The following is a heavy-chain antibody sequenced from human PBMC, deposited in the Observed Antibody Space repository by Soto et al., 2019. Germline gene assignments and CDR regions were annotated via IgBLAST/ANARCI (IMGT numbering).Heavy chain of an antibody. Sequence: GASVKVSCKASGYTFTSYAMHWVRQAPGQRLEWMGWINAGNGNTKYSQKFQGRVTITRDTSASTAYMELSSLRSEDTAVYYCARGTYYDFWSGYYQRGYHWFDPWAREPWSPSPQ. CDR3: ARGTYYDFWSGYYQRGYHWFDP. D-gene: IGHD3-3*01. J-gene: IGHJ5*02. CDR2: INAGNGNT. CDR1: GYTFTSYA. V-gene: IGHV1-3*01.